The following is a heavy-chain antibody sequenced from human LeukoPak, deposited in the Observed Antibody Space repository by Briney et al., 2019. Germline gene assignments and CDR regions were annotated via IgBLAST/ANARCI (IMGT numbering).Heavy chain of an antibody. J-gene: IGHJ4*02. CDR1: GFTFSSYS. D-gene: IGHD6-25*01. Sequence: GGSLRLSCAAPGFTFSSYSMNWVRQAPGKGLEWVSSISSSSSYIYYADSVKGRFTISRDNAKNSLYLQMYSLRAEDTAVYYCARDLAATVDYWGQGTLVTASS. V-gene: IGHV3-21*01. CDR2: ISSSSSYI. CDR3: ARDLAATVDY.